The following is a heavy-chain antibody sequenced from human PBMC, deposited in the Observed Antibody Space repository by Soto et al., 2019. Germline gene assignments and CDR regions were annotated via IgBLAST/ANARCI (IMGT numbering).Heavy chain of an antibody. D-gene: IGHD2-15*01. J-gene: IGHJ4*02. V-gene: IGHV3-33*01. CDR3: ARDTADGGHPALSDY. Sequence: QVQLVESGGGVVHPGRSLRLSCAASGFTFSGYGMHWVRQAPGKGLEWVAVIWHDGSNKYYGDSVKGRFTISRDNPRHTLYLQMDSLRAEDTALYYCARDTADGGHPALSDYWGQGTLVTVSS. CDR1: GFTFSGYG. CDR2: IWHDGSNK.